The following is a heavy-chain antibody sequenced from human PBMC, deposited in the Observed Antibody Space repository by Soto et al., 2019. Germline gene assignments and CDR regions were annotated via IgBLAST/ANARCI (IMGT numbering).Heavy chain of an antibody. CDR2: MNPNSGDT. D-gene: IGHD5-12*01. Sequence: QVQLVQSGAEVKKPGASVTVSCKASGYRFSDYYLHWVPQAPGQGPEWMGWMNPNSGDTKYAQKFKGRVTMTRDTSVRTAFMELNWLKSDDTAVYYCARESGGATATLDYYYFYMDVWGIGTTVTVSS. CDR3: ARESGGATATLDYYYFYMDV. V-gene: IGHV1-2*02. J-gene: IGHJ6*03. CDR1: GYRFSDYY.